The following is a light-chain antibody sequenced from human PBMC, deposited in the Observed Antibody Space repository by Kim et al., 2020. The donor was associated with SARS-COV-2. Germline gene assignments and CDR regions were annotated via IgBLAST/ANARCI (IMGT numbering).Light chain of an antibody. CDR1: QSVSSY. CDR3: QQRSNWPRLA. V-gene: IGKV3-11*01. CDR2: DAS. Sequence: EIVLTQSPATLSLSPGERATLSCRASQSVSSYLAWYQQKPGQAPRLLIYDASNRATGIPARFSGSGSGTDFTLTISSLESEDFAVYYWQQRSNWPRLAFGGGTKVDIK. J-gene: IGKJ4*01.